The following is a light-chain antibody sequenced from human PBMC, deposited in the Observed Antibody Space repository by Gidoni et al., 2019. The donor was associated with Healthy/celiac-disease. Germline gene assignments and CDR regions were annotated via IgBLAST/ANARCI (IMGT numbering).Light chain of an antibody. J-gene: IGKJ1*01. V-gene: IGKV1-27*01. Sequence: DIQMTQSPSSLSASVEDRVTITCRASQGISNYLALYQQKPGKVPKLLIYAASTLQSGVPSRFSGSGSGTDFTLTISSLQPEDVATYYCQKYNSALTWTFGQGTKVEIK. CDR2: AAS. CDR3: QKYNSALTWT. CDR1: QGISNY.